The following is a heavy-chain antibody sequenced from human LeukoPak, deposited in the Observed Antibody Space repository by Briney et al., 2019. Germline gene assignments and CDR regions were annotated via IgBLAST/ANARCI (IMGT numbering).Heavy chain of an antibody. J-gene: IGHJ5*02. V-gene: IGHV3-7*03. CDR1: GFMFSSNW. CDR3: ARDACSSTICSAGGNWFDP. CDR2: IKEDGTET. D-gene: IGHD2-2*01. Sequence: GGSLRLSCAASGFMFSSNWMSWVRLAPGKGLEWVANIKEDGTETYYVDSVKGRFTISRDNAKNSLYLQMNSLRVEDTAVYYCARDACSSTICSAGGNWFDPWGQGTLVTVSS.